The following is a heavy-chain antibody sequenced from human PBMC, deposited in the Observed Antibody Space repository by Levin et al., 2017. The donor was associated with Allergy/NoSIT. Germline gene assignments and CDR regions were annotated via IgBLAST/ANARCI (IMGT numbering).Heavy chain of an antibody. CDR3: ATGTYYYDSSGYGAWGY. Sequence: ASVKVSCKVSGYTLTELSMHWVRQAPGKGLEWMGGFDPEDGETIYAQKFQGRVTMTEDTSTDTAYMELSSLRSEDTAVHYCATGTYYYDSSGYGAWGYWGQGTLVTVSS. CDR2: FDPEDGET. J-gene: IGHJ4*02. D-gene: IGHD3-22*01. V-gene: IGHV1-24*01. CDR1: GYTLTELS.